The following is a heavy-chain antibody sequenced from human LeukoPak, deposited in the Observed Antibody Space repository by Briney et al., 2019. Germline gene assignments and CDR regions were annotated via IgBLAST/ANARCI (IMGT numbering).Heavy chain of an antibody. CDR3: AKEIVGATFVNNRDIDY. J-gene: IGHJ4*02. D-gene: IGHD1-26*01. CDR1: GFTFSSYA. V-gene: IGHV3-23*01. Sequence: PGGSLRLSCAASGFTFSSYAMSWVRQAPGKGLEWVSAISGSGGSTYYADSVKGRFTISRDNSKNTLYLQMNSLRAEDTAVYYCAKEIVGATFVNNRDIDYWGQGTLVTVSS. CDR2: ISGSGGST.